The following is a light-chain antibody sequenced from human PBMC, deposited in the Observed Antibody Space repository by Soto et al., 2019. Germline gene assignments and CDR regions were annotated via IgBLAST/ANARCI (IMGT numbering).Light chain of an antibody. CDR1: QGIRKD. V-gene: IGKV1-17*01. CDR3: LQYNSYPRT. J-gene: IGKJ1*01. Sequence: DIQMTQSPSSLSASVGDTVTITCRASQGIRKDLGSYQQKVGEAPRRLIFGAVALQSGVPPRFSGSGSGTDFTLTISSLQPEDFATYYCLQYNSYPRTFGQGTKV. CDR2: GAV.